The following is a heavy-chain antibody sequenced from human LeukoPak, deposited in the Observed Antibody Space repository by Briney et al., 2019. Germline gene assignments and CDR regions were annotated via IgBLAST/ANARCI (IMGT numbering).Heavy chain of an antibody. Sequence: SETLSLTCTVSGGYISSYYWSWIRQPPGKGLEWIGYIYYSGSTNYNPSLKSRVTISVDTSKNQFSLKLSSVTAADTAVYYCAVTSVRGVDYWGQGTLVTVSS. CDR3: AVTSVRGVDY. J-gene: IGHJ4*02. CDR1: GGYISSYY. CDR2: IYYSGST. D-gene: IGHD4-17*01. V-gene: IGHV4-59*08.